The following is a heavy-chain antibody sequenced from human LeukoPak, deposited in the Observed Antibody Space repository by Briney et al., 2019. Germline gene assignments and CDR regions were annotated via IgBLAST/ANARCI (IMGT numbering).Heavy chain of an antibody. V-gene: IGHV3-33*01. J-gene: IGHJ6*04. D-gene: IGHD6-13*01. CDR2: IWSDGSSK. CDR1: GFTFSSYG. Sequence: PWRSLSRSCAASGFTFSSYGMHWVRQAPGKGLEWVAVIWSDGSSKDYADSVKGRFTISRDNSKNTLYLQMSSLRAEDTALYYCARGQPPSNYDMDVWGKGTTVSSSS. CDR3: ARGQPPSNYDMDV.